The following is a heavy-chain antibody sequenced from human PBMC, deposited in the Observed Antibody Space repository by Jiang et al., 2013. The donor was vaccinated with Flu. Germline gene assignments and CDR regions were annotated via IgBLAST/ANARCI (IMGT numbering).Heavy chain of an antibody. Sequence: GAEVKKPGASVKVSCKVSGYTLTELSMHWVRQAPGKGLEWMGGFDPEDGETIYAQKFQGRVTMTEDTSTDTAYMELSSLRSEDTAVYYCARDPRGLGTIFGVVTLSLSTPFDYWGQGTLVTVSS. CDR2: FDPEDGET. J-gene: IGHJ4*02. CDR3: ARDPRGLGTIFGVVTLSLSTPFDY. D-gene: IGHD3-3*01. V-gene: IGHV1-24*01. CDR1: GYTLTELS.